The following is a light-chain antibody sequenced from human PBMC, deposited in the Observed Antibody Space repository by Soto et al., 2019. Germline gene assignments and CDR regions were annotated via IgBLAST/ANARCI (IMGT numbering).Light chain of an antibody. J-gene: IGLJ2*01. CDR3: QSYDSSIVV. Sequence: NFMLTQPHSVSESPGKTVTISCTGSSGSIASNYVQWYQQRPGSAPTTVIYEDNQRPSGVPDRFSGSIDSSSNSASLTISGLKTEVEADYYCQSYDSSIVVFGGGTNLTVL. CDR2: EDN. V-gene: IGLV6-57*02. CDR1: SGSIASNY.